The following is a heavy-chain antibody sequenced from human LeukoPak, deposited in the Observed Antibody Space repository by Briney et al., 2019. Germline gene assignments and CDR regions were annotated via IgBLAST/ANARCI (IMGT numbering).Heavy chain of an antibody. D-gene: IGHD3-3*01. CDR1: GGSISSSSYY. Sequence: SETLSLTCTVSGGSISSSSYYWGWIRQPPGKGLEWIGSIYHSGSTNCNPSLKSRVTISVDKSKNQFSLKLNSVTAADTAVYYCARNPVGIITTHPNWFDPWGQGTLVTVSS. J-gene: IGHJ5*02. CDR3: ARNPVGIITTHPNWFDP. CDR2: IYHSGST. V-gene: IGHV4-39*07.